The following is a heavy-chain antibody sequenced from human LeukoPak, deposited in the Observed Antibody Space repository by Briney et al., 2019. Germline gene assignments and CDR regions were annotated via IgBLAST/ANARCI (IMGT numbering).Heavy chain of an antibody. CDR3: VRADYDSSGYRFDN. J-gene: IGHJ4*02. D-gene: IGHD3-22*01. Sequence: PGGSLRLSCGASGFTFSSYWLHWVRQPPGKGLAWVSRINTDGGATDYADSVKGRFTISRDNAKNTVYLQMDTLSGEDTAVYYCVRADYDSSGYRFDNWGQGILVTVSS. CDR2: INTDGGAT. V-gene: IGHV3-74*01. CDR1: GFTFSSYW.